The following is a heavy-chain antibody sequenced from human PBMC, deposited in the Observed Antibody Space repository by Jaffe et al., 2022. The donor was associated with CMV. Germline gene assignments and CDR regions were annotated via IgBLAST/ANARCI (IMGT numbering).Heavy chain of an antibody. V-gene: IGHV3-49*04. CDR2: IRSKTYGGTA. CDR3: TRRALVGGPNKPTGRYYDY. J-gene: IGHJ4*02. Sequence: EVQLVESGGGLEQPGRSLRLSCATSGFTFSNYALNWVRHSPARGLEWIGFIRSKTYGGTAEYAASVQGRFTISRDDSTSVVYLQMDSLKSEDTAVYFCTRRALVGGPNKPTGRYYDYWGQGTLVTVSS. CDR1: GFTFSNYA. D-gene: IGHD3-10*01.